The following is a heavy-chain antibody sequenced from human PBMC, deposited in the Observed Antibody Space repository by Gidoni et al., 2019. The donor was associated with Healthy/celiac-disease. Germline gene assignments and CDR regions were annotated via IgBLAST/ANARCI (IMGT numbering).Heavy chain of an antibody. J-gene: IGHJ5*02. Sequence: QVQLVQSGAEVKKPGSSVKVSCKASVGTFSSYAINWVRQAPGQGLEWMGGIIPVFGTANYAQKFQGRVTITADEPTSTAYMELRSLRSEDTAVYYCARDYGDPNWFDPWGQGTLVTVSS. D-gene: IGHD4-17*01. CDR3: ARDYGDPNWFDP. V-gene: IGHV1-69*01. CDR1: VGTFSSYA. CDR2: IIPVFGTA.